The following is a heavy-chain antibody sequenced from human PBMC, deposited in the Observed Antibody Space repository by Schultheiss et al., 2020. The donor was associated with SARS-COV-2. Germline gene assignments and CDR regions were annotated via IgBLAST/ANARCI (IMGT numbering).Heavy chain of an antibody. V-gene: IGHV1-69*06. CDR2: IIPIFGTA. CDR1: GGTFSSYA. J-gene: IGHJ5*02. Sequence: SVKVSCKASGGTFSSYAISWVRQAPGQGLEWMGGIIPIFGTANYAQKFQGRVTITADKSTSTAYMELSSLRSEDTAVYYCARDRDGRGWFDPWGQGTLVTVSS. D-gene: IGHD2-15*01. CDR3: ARDRDGRGWFDP.